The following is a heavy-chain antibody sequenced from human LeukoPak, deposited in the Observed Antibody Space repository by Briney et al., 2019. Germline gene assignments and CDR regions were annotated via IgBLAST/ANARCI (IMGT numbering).Heavy chain of an antibody. CDR2: IKSKTDGGTT. CDR1: GFTFSNAW. V-gene: IGHV3-15*01. D-gene: IGHD3-22*01. J-gene: IGHJ4*02. CDR3: TTGRKINYYYPAYFDY. Sequence: GGSLRLSCAASGFTFSNAWMSWVRQAPGKGLEWVGRIKSKTDGGTTDYAAPVKGRFTISRDDSKNTLYLQMNSLKTEDTAVYYCTTGRKINYYYPAYFDYWGQGTLVTVSS.